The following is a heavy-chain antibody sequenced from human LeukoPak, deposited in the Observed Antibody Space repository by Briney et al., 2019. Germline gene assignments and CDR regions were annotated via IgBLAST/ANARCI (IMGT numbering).Heavy chain of an antibody. CDR2: IKQDGSEN. Sequence: GGSLRLSCAASGFTPSSYWMSSVRQAPGEGVEWVANIKQDGSENYYVDSVKGRFTISRDNAKNLLYLQMNSLRAEDTAVYYCARGEEYSSSYYFDYWGQGTLVTVSS. V-gene: IGHV3-7*01. CDR1: GFTPSSYW. D-gene: IGHD6-6*01. J-gene: IGHJ4*02. CDR3: ARGEEYSSSYYFDY.